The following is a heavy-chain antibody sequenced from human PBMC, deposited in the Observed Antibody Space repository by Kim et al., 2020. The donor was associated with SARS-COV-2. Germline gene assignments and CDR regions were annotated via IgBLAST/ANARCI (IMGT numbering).Heavy chain of an antibody. J-gene: IGHJ4*02. CDR2: ST. D-gene: IGHD3-10*01. V-gene: IGHV4-59*01. CDR3: ARSPLWLPFDY. Sequence: STKYNPSLKSRVTISVDTSKNQFSLKRSSVTAADTAVYYCARSPLWLPFDYWGQGTLVTVSS.